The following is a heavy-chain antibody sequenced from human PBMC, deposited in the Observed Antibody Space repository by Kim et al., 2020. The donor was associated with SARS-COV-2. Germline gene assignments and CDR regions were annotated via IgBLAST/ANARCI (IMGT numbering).Heavy chain of an antibody. J-gene: IGHJ6*02. D-gene: IGHD6-19*01. CDR3: ARDIASYSSGWIYYYYGRVG. V-gene: IGHV3-30*04. CDR1: GFTFSSYG. Sequence: GGSLRLSCAASGFTFSSYGMHWVRQAPGKGLEWVAVISYDGSNKNYVDSVKGRFTISRDNSKNTLYLQMNSLRAEDTAVYYCARDIASYSSGWIYYYYGRVGWRRAATAAVPS. CDR2: ISYDGSNK.